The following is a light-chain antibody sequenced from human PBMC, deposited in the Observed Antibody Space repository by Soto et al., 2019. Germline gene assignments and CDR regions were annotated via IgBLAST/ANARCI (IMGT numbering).Light chain of an antibody. CDR1: QSIGNW. CDR2: KAS. CDR3: QQFNVYPWT. V-gene: IGKV1-5*03. Sequence: DIQMTQSPSTLSASVGDRVTITCRASQSIGNWLAWYQQKPGKAPNLLIYKASRLESGVPSRFSGSGSGTEFTVTISSLQPEDFATYYCQQFNVYPWTFGQGTKVDIK. J-gene: IGKJ1*01.